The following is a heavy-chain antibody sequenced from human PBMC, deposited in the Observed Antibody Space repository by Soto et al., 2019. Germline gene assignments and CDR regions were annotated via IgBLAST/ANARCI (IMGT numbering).Heavy chain of an antibody. CDR1: GFTFSNAW. D-gene: IGHD6-13*01. CDR3: TTDWQPPRLYYYYMDV. J-gene: IGHJ6*03. Sequence: GGSLRLSCAASGFTFSNAWMSWVRRAPGKGLEWVGRIKSKTDGGTTDYAAPVKGRFTISRDDSKNTLYLQMNSLKTEDTAVYYCTTDWQPPRLYYYYMDVWGKGTTVTVSS. CDR2: IKSKTDGGTT. V-gene: IGHV3-15*01.